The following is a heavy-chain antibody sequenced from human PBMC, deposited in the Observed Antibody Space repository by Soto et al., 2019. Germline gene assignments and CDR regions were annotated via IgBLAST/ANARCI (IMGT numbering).Heavy chain of an antibody. J-gene: IGHJ4*02. CDR1: GGTFSSYT. D-gene: IGHD3-22*01. V-gene: IGHV1-69*08. Sequence: QVQLVQSGAEVKKPGSSVKVSCKASGGTFSSYTISWVRQAPGQGLEWMGRIIPILGIANYAQKFQGRVTMTADKYTSTAYMELSSLRSEDTAVYYCARDRDYYDSSGSVADYWGQGTLVTVSS. CDR2: IIPILGIA. CDR3: ARDRDYYDSSGSVADY.